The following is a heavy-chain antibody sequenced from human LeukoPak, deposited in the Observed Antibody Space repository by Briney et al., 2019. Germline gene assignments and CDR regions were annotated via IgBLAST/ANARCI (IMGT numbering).Heavy chain of an antibody. Sequence: SETLSLTCTVSGGSISPYYWSWIRQPPGKGLEWIGYIYSSGSANYNPSLKSRVTISVDTSKNQFSLKLSSVTAADTAVYYCARMGGYSGYATHWGQGTLVAVSS. CDR1: GGSISPYY. CDR2: IYSSGSA. J-gene: IGHJ4*02. CDR3: ARMGGYSGYATH. V-gene: IGHV4-59*08. D-gene: IGHD5-12*01.